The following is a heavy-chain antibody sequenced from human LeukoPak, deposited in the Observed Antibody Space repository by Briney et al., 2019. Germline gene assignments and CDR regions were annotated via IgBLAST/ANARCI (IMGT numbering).Heavy chain of an antibody. J-gene: IGHJ4*02. Sequence: TLETLSLTCTVSGGSISSHYWSWIRQPPGKGLEWIGYIYYSGSTNYNPSLKSRVTISVDTSKNQFSLKLSSVTAADTAVYYCARGGGGFDYWGQGTLVTVSS. V-gene: IGHV4-59*11. D-gene: IGHD2-15*01. CDR3: ARGGGGFDY. CDR2: IYYSGST. CDR1: GGSISSHY.